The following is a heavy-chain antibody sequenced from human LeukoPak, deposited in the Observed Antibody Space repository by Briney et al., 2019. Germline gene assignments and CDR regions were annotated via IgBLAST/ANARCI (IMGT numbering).Heavy chain of an antibody. D-gene: IGHD3-10*01. CDR3: ARAMVRGVTPDY. Sequence: PGRSLRLSCAASGFTFSSYGMHWVRQAPGKGLEWVAVIWYDGSNKYYADPVKGRFTISRDNSKNTLYLQMNSLRAEDTAVYYCARAMVRGVTPDYWGQGTLVTVSS. CDR2: IWYDGSNK. CDR1: GFTFSSYG. V-gene: IGHV3-33*01. J-gene: IGHJ4*02.